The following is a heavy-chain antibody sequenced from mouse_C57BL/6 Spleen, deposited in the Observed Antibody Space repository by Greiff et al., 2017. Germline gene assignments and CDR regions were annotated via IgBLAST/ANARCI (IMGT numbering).Heavy chain of an antibody. CDR3: ARGYDYDVGAY. Sequence: QVQLQQPGAELVKPGASVKLSCKASGYTFTSYWMHWVKQRPGQGLEWIGMIHPNSGSTNYNEKFKSKATLTVDKSSSPAYMQLSSLTSEDSAVYCCARGYDYDVGAYWGQGTLVTVSA. CDR1: GYTFTSYW. CDR2: IHPNSGST. D-gene: IGHD2-4*01. J-gene: IGHJ3*01. V-gene: IGHV1-64*01.